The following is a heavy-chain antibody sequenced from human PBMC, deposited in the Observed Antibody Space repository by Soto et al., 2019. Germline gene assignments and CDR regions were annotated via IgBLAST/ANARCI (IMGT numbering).Heavy chain of an antibody. D-gene: IGHD6-19*01. CDR1: GFTFSSYD. Sequence: EVQLVESGGGLVQPGGSLRLSCAASGFTFSSYDMHWVRQATGKGLEWVSTIGTAGDTYYPGSVKGRFTISRENAKNSLYLQMNSLRSEDTAVYYCARGSSGWYYSDYWGQGTLVTVSS. J-gene: IGHJ4*01. CDR2: IGTAGDT. CDR3: ARGSSGWYYSDY. V-gene: IGHV3-13*01.